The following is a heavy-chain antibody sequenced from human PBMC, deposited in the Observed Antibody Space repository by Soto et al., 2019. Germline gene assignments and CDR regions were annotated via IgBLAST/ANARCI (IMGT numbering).Heavy chain of an antibody. V-gene: IGHV3-23*01. CDR2: ISGSGGST. CDR1: GFTFSSYA. J-gene: IGHJ4*02. CDR3: AKFGVAVVVRYYFDY. Sequence: GGSLRLSCAASGFTFSSYAMSWVRQAPGKGLEWVSAISGSGGSTYYADSVKGRFTISRDNSKNTLYLQMNSLRAEDTAVYYCAKFGVAVVVRYYFDYWGQGTLVTVSS. D-gene: IGHD3-22*01.